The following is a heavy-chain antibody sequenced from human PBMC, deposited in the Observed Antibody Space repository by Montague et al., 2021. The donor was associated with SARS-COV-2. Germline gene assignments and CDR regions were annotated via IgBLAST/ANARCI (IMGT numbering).Heavy chain of an antibody. Sequence: SETLSLTCTVSGGSITNNIDYWAWIRQPPGKGLEWIGSIYYTGNTYYNPSLKSRVAISVVTSKNHFTLKLISVTAAETAVYYCARLKRYFDSSGSPSALDFWGKGTTVTVSS. CDR2: IYYTGNT. J-gene: IGHJ6*04. CDR1: GGSITNNIDY. D-gene: IGHD3-22*01. V-gene: IGHV4-39*02. CDR3: ARLKRYFDSSGSPSALDF.